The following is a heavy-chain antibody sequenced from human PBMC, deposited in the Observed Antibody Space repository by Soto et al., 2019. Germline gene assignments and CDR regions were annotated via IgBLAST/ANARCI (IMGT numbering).Heavy chain of an antibody. CDR2: ISAHNGNI. CDR3: ARGRYGDY. D-gene: IGHD1-1*01. CDR1: GYGFTTYG. V-gene: IGHV1-18*01. Sequence: QVHLEQSGAEVKKPGASVKVSCKGSGYGFTTYGITWVRQAPGQGLEWMAWISAHNGNINYAQKLQGRVTVTRDTSTSTAYMELRSLRSDDTAVYYCARGRYGDYWGQGALVTVSS. J-gene: IGHJ4*02.